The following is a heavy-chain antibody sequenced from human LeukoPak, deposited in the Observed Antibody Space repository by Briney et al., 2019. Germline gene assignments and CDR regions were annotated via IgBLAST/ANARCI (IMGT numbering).Heavy chain of an antibody. CDR1: GFTFNSYA. J-gene: IGHJ4*02. CDR2: ISGSGVST. Sequence: GGSLRLSCAASGFTFNSYAMNWVRQAPGKGLEWVSGISGSGVSTSYADSVKGRFTISRDNSKDTLYLQMSGLRADDTAVYYCAKDQGEVRFSPGYWGQGTLVTVSS. D-gene: IGHD3-3*01. CDR3: AKDQGEVRFSPGY. V-gene: IGHV3-23*01.